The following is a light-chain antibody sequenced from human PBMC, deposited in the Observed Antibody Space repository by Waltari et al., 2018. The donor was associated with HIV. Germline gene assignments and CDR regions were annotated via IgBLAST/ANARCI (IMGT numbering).Light chain of an antibody. CDR1: SSDVGTYNV. V-gene: IGLV2-23*02. CDR3: CSYAGSSTYVV. J-gene: IGLJ2*01. Sequence: QSALTQPASVSGSPGQSITTSCTGTSSDVGTYNVFSCYQQHPGKAPKLMIYEVSKRPSGVSNRFSGSKSGNTASLTISGLQAEDEADYHCCSYAGSSTYVVFGGGTKLTVL. CDR2: EVS.